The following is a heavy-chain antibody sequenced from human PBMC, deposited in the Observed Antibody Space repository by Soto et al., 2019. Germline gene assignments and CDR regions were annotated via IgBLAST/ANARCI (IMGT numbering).Heavy chain of an antibody. J-gene: IGHJ4*02. Sequence: GGSLRLSCAASGFTFSSYGMHWVRQAPGKGLEWVAVIWYDGSNKYYADSVKGRFTISRDNSKNTLYLQMNSLRAEDTAVYYCARDRNRAFLAARPAGLDYWGQGTLVTVSS. CDR1: GFTFSSYG. CDR3: ARDRNRAFLAARPAGLDY. D-gene: IGHD6-6*01. V-gene: IGHV3-33*01. CDR2: IWYDGSNK.